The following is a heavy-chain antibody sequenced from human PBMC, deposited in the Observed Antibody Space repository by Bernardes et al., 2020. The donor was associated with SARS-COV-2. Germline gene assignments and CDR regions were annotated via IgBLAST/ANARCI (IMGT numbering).Heavy chain of an antibody. J-gene: IGHJ4*02. CDR2: MSGSGGST. D-gene: IGHD3-3*01. Sequence: GGSLSLSCAASGFTFSNYAMSWVRQAPGKGLEWVSTMSGSGGSTYYADSVKGRFTISRDNSKNTLYLQMNSLRAEDTAVYYCAKDPHYDFWSGYYFDYWGQGTLVTVSS. V-gene: IGHV3-23*01. CDR3: AKDPHYDFWSGYYFDY. CDR1: GFTFSNYA.